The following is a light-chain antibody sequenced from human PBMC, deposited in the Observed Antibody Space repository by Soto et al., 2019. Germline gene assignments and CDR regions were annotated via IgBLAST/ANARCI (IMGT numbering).Light chain of an antibody. V-gene: IGKV3-15*01. Sequence: EKVMTQSPATLSMSPGERATLSCRASQSVGSFLAWYQQKPGQAPRLLIYGASTRATGIPARFSGSGSGTEFPLTISILQSEDFAVYYCQQYTNWPSWTFGQGTKVE. CDR1: QSVGSF. CDR3: QQYTNWPSWT. CDR2: GAS. J-gene: IGKJ1*01.